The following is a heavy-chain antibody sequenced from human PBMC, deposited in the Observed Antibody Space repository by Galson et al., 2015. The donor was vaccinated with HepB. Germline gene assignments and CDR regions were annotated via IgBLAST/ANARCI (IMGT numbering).Heavy chain of an antibody. V-gene: IGHV3-7*03. D-gene: IGHD2-15*01. CDR2: IAPDGTQT. J-gene: IGHJ5*02. CDR1: GFTFSTEY. Sequence: SLRLSCATSGFTFSTEYMTWVRQAPGKGLEAVAKIAPDGTQTIYVDSVRGRFTTSRDNGKNSMNLQMISLRVEDTAVYYCTIETWWRFDPWGQGTLVTVSS. CDR3: TIETWWRFDP.